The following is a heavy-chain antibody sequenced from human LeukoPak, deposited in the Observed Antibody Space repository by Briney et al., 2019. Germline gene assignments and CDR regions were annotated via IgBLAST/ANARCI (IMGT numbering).Heavy chain of an antibody. CDR3: ARGGVAAKYYFDF. Sequence: PSETLSLACTVSGGSISPLYWGWIRQAPGKGLEFIGYIYYSGSTNFNPSLESRVTLSVDTSKSQISLKLTSVTAADTAVYYCARGGVAAKYYFDFWGQGTLVTVSS. CDR1: GGSISPLY. CDR2: IYYSGST. J-gene: IGHJ4*02. D-gene: IGHD3-3*01. V-gene: IGHV4-59*11.